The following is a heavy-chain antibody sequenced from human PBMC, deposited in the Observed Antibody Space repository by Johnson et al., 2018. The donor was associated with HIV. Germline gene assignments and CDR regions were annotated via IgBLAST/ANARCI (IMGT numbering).Heavy chain of an antibody. CDR2: TRKKVNSYTT. Sequence: VQLVESGGGLVQPGGSLRLSCAASGFTFSDHYMDWVRQAPGKGLEWVGRTRKKVNSYTTAYAASVKGRFTVSRDDSKNSVYLQMNSLTPEDTAVYYCARGCGSRSGSPCYDPFDIWGQGTMVTVSS. J-gene: IGHJ3*02. D-gene: IGHD1-26*01. CDR3: ARGCGSRSGSPCYDPFDI. V-gene: IGHV3-72*01. CDR1: GFTFSDHY.